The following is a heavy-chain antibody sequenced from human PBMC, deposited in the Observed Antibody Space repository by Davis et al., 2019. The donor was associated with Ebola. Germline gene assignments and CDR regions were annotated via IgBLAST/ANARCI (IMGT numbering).Heavy chain of an antibody. CDR2: ISAYNGNT. CDR3: ARVRLRRQFDY. Sequence: AASVTVSCKASLGTFSSYAISWVRQAPGQGLEWMGWISAYNGNTNYAQKLQGRVTMTTDTSTSTAYMELRSLRSDDTAVYYCARVRLRRQFDYWGQGTLVTVSS. CDR1: LGTFSSYA. J-gene: IGHJ4*02. V-gene: IGHV1-18*01. D-gene: IGHD3-16*01.